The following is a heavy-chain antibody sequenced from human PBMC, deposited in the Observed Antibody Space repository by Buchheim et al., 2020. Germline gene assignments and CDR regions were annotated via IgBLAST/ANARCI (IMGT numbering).Heavy chain of an antibody. CDR1: GFTFSSYG. CDR2: IWYDGSNK. V-gene: IGHV3-33*01. J-gene: IGHJ4*02. D-gene: IGHD6-19*01. Sequence: QVQLVESGGGVVQPGRSLRLSCAASGFTFSSYGMHWVRQAPGKGLEWVAVIWYDGSNKYYADSVKGRFTISRDNSKNTLYLQMNSLRAEDTAVYYCARDFSSGWSRRPIDYWGQGTL. CDR3: ARDFSSGWSRRPIDY.